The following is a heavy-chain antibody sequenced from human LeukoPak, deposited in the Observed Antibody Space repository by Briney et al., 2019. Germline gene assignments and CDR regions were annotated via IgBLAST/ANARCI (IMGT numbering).Heavy chain of an antibody. Sequence: GGSLRLSCSASGFTFSNYGMSWVRQAPGKGLEWVSGIHGSSGSTYYADSVKGRSTISRDNSKNTLYLQMNSLRAEDTAVYYCAAYFDYWGQGTLVTVSS. V-gene: IGHV3-23*01. CDR2: IHGSSGST. J-gene: IGHJ4*02. CDR1: GFTFSNYG. CDR3: AAYFDY.